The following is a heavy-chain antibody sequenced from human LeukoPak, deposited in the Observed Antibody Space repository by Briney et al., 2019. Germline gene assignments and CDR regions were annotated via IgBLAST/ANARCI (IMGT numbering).Heavy chain of an antibody. CDR3: ARQAIVISSWFDP. CDR1: GGSFSGYY. D-gene: IGHD3-22*01. CDR2: INHSGRT. J-gene: IGHJ5*02. Sequence: SETLSLTCAVYGGSFSGYYWSWIRQPPGKGLKWIGEINHSGRTNYNPSLKSRVTISVDTSKNQFSLRLSSVTAADTAVYYCARQAIVISSWFDPWGQGTLVTVSS. V-gene: IGHV4-34*01.